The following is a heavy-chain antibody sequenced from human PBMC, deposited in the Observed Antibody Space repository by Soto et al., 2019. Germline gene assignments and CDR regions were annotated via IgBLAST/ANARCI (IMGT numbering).Heavy chain of an antibody. V-gene: IGHV4-59*08. Sequence: QVQLQESGPGLVKPSETLSLTCTLSGGSISTYYWSWIRQPPGKGLEWIGYVYDRATTSYNPSLKTRVTISADTSNNQFPLNLRSVTAADTAVYFCARIRSVFSGGRNDYWGQGILVTVSS. J-gene: IGHJ4*02. D-gene: IGHD2-15*01. CDR1: GGSISTYY. CDR2: VYDRATT. CDR3: ARIRSVFSGGRNDY.